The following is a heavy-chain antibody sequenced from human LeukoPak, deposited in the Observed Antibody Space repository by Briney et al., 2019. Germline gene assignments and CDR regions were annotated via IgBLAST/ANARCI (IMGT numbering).Heavy chain of an antibody. V-gene: IGHV4-59*08. CDR2: ISYRGST. CDR3: ARGRGLGVITPYSDS. J-gene: IGHJ4*02. CDR1: GGSTSSDH. D-gene: IGHD3-16*02. Sequence: SETLSLTCTVSGGSTSSDHWSWIRQPPEKGLEWIGCISYRGSTNYNPSLKSRVIISIDTSKRHFSLKLTSVTAADTAVYYCARGRGLGVITPYSDSWGQGTLVTVSS.